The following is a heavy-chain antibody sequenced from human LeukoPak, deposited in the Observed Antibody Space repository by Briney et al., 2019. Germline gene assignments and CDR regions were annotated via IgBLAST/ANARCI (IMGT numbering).Heavy chain of an antibody. Sequence: SETLSLTCTVSGASISNSFYYWGWIRQPPGTGLEWIGHIRYSGSTYHNPSLKSRVTISVDTSKNQFSLKLSSVTAADTAVYYCARAGTYDYVWGSYRQVDYWGQGTLVTVSS. V-gene: IGHV4-39*07. J-gene: IGHJ4*02. CDR2: IRYSGST. CDR1: GASISNSFYY. CDR3: ARAGTYDYVWGSYRQVDY. D-gene: IGHD3-16*02.